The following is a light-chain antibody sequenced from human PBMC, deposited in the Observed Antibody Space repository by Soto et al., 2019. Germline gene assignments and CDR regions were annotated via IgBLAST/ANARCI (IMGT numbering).Light chain of an antibody. CDR2: GAS. CDR1: QSVSSD. CDR3: QQYNNSPT. Sequence: EIVMTQSPATLSVSPGERATLSCRASQSVSSDVAWYQQKPGQAPRLLIYGASTRATGIPARFSGSGSGTEFTLTFSSLQSEDFAVYFCQQYNNSPTFGQGTKVEVK. V-gene: IGKV3D-15*01. J-gene: IGKJ1*01.